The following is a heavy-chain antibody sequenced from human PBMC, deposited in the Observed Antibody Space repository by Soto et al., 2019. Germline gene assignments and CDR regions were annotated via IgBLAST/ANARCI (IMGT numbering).Heavy chain of an antibody. V-gene: IGHV4-39*01. CDR2: IYYSGST. D-gene: IGHD2-15*01. Sequence: SETLSLTCTVSGGSISSSSYYWGWIRQPPGKGLEWIGSIYYSGSTYYNPSLKSRVTISVDTSKNQFSLKLSSVTAADTAVYYCARLLRVVAANHYFDYWGQGTLVTVSS. CDR1: GGSISSSSYY. J-gene: IGHJ4*02. CDR3: ARLLRVVAANHYFDY.